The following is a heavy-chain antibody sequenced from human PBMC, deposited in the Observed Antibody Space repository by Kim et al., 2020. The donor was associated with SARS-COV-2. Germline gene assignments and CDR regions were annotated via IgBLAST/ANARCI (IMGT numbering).Heavy chain of an antibody. CDR1: GGTFSSYA. D-gene: IGHD3-22*01. CDR2: IIPIFGTA. Sequence: SVKVSCKASGGTFSSYAINWVRQAPGQGLEWMGGIIPIFGTANYAQKFQGRVTITADESTSTAYMELSSLRAEDTAVYYCARDLYGDSSGYYFFDWGQGTLVTVSS. CDR3: ARDLYGDSSGYYFFD. J-gene: IGHJ4*02. V-gene: IGHV1-69*13.